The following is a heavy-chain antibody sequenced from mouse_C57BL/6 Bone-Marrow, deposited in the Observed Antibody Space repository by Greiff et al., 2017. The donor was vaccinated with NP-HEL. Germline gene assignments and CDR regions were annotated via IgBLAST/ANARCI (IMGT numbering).Heavy chain of an antibody. CDR3: ARGVGQYYGSSYGYFDV. CDR1: GYTFTSYW. J-gene: IGHJ1*03. V-gene: IGHV1-55*01. Sequence: VQLQQPGAELVKPGASVKMSCKASGYTFTSYWITWVKQRPGQGLEWIGDIYPGSGSTNYNEKFKSKATLTVDTSSSTASMQLSSLTSKDSAVYYCARGVGQYYGSSYGYFDVWGTGTTVTVSS. CDR2: IYPGSGST. D-gene: IGHD1-1*01.